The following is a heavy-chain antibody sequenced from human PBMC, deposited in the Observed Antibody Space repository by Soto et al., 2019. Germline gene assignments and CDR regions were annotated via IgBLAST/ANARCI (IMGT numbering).Heavy chain of an antibody. J-gene: IGHJ4*02. CDR3: VHRGPVEGTGMGFDF. CDR2: VYWDDDK. D-gene: IGHD3-9*01. CDR1: GFSLNSRGVG. V-gene: IGHV2-5*02. Sequence: QITLRESGPALVKPTQTLTLTCTFSGFSLNSRGVGVGWVRQPPGKALEWLAIVYWDDDKRYRPSLRSRLSIRKDTPKNQVVLTLTNTAPVDTATYYCVHRGPVEGTGMGFDFWGQGSLVTVSS.